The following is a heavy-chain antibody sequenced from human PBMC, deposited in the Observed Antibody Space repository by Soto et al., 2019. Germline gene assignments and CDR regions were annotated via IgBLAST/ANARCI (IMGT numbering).Heavy chain of an antibody. CDR2: INPSGGST. D-gene: IGHD4-4*01. V-gene: IGHV1-46*01. CDR3: ARYDYNGYYFVY. CDR1: GYTFSTYY. Sequence: GASVKVSCKASGYTFSTYYMHWVRQAPGQGYEWMGIINPSGGSTTYAQKFQGRVTMTRDTSTTTVYMEPSSLKSEDTAVYYCARYDYNGYYFVYWGPGTLVTVSS. J-gene: IGHJ4*02.